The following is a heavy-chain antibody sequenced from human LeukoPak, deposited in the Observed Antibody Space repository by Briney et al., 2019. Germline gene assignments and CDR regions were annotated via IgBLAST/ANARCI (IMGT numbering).Heavy chain of an antibody. J-gene: IGHJ2*01. CDR3: ARDNNYGLDL. CDR1: GFTFSSYN. CDR2: ISSSSPYI. V-gene: IGHV3-21*01. D-gene: IGHD3-10*01. Sequence: GGSLRLSCAASGFTFSSYNMNWVRQAPGKGLEWVSSISSSSPYIYYADSVKGRFTISRDNAKNSLYVQMNSLRAEDTAVYYCARDNNYGLDLWGRGTLVTVSS.